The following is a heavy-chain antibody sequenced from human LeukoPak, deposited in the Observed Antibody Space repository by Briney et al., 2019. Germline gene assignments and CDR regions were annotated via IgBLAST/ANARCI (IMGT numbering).Heavy chain of an antibody. J-gene: IGHJ3*02. CDR2: ISWNSGSI. Sequence: PGGSLRLSCAASGFTFDDYAMHWVRQAPGKGLEWVSGISWNSGSIGYADSVKGRFTISRDNAKNSLYLQMNSLRAEDTALYYCAKDKSEEWLSRRRSAFDIWGQGTMVTVSS. V-gene: IGHV3-9*01. D-gene: IGHD3-3*01. CDR1: GFTFDDYA. CDR3: AKDKSEEWLSRRRSAFDI.